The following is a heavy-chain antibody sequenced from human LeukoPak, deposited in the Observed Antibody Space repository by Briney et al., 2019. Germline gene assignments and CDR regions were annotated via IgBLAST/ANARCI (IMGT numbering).Heavy chain of an antibody. J-gene: IGHJ4*02. D-gene: IGHD7-27*01. CDR2: IHPGRGDT. CDR3: ARDHNWGPDY. Sequence: ASVKLSCQALGYTFTDHYFHWLRQAPGHGIEWMGWIHPGRGDTNIAQKFQGRVSLTRDMSISTAYMELSRLTSDDTAVYYCARDHNWGPDYWGQGTLVSVSS. CDR1: GYTFTDHY. V-gene: IGHV1-2*02.